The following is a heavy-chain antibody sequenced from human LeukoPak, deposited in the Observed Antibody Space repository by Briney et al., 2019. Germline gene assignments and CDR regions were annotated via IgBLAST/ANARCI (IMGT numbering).Heavy chain of an antibody. J-gene: IGHJ4*02. CDR1: GFTVSSNY. CDR2: VYSGGST. D-gene: IGHD3-9*01. V-gene: IGHV3-66*02. CDR3: ARELTRRAIFTDY. Sequence: GGSLRLSCAASGFTVSSNYMSWVRQAPRKGLEWVSVVYSGGSTYYADSVKGRFTISRDNSKNTLHLQMNSLRAEDTAVYYCARELTRRAIFTDYWGQGTLVTVSS.